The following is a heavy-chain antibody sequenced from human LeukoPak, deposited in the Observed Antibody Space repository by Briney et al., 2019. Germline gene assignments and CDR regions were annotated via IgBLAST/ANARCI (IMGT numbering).Heavy chain of an antibody. J-gene: IGHJ4*02. Sequence: PGGSLRLSCAASGFTVSSNYMSWVRQAPGKGLEWVSVIYSGGSTYYADSVKGRFSISRDNSKNTLYLQMNSLRAEDTAVYYCARVWDSYFDYWGQGTLVTVSS. CDR3: ARVWDSYFDY. V-gene: IGHV3-53*01. D-gene: IGHD1-26*01. CDR2: IYSGGST. CDR1: GFTVSSNY.